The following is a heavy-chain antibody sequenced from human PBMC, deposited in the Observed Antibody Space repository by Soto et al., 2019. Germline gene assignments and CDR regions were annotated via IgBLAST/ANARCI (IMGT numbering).Heavy chain of an antibody. CDR2: VIPILVKA. CDR3: ASLGGVPAAIRNNYYYYMDV. Sequence: ASVKVSCKASGGPFTSYAISWGGKAPGQGLEWMGGVIPILVKAIYAQKFQGRVTITATESTSTDYMELSSLRSEDTAVYSGASLGGVPAAIRNNYYYYMDVGGKGTTVTVSS. J-gene: IGHJ6*03. D-gene: IGHD2-2*01. V-gene: IGHV1-69*13. CDR1: GGPFTSYA.